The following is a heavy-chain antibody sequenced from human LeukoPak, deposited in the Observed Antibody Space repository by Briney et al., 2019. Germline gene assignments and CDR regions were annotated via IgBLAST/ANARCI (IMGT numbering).Heavy chain of an antibody. J-gene: IGHJ3*02. Sequence: GASVKVSCKASGYTFTGYYMHWVRQAPGQGLEWMGGIIPIFGTANYAQKFQGRVTITADESTSTAYMELSSLRSEDTAVYYCARVVTMVRGLRLGAFDIWGQGTMVTVSS. CDR1: GYTFTGYY. CDR3: ARVVTMVRGLRLGAFDI. CDR2: IIPIFGTA. D-gene: IGHD3-10*01. V-gene: IGHV1-69*13.